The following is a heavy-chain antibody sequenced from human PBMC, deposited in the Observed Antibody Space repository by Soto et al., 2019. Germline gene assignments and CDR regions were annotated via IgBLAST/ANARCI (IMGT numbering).Heavy chain of an antibody. Sequence: QVQLQESGPGLVKPSETLSLTCTVSGGSISSYYWSWIRQPPGKGLEWIGYIYYSGSTNYNPSLKSRVTISVDTSKNQFSLKLSSVTAADTAVYYCARLDSSGYSNWFDPWGQGTLVTVSS. CDR1: GGSISSYY. J-gene: IGHJ5*02. CDR3: ARLDSSGYSNWFDP. CDR2: IYYSGST. V-gene: IGHV4-59*08. D-gene: IGHD3-22*01.